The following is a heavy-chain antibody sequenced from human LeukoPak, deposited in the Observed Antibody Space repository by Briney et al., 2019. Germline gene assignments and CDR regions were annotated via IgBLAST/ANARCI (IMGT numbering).Heavy chain of an antibody. J-gene: IGHJ1*01. V-gene: IGHV4-34*01. Sequence: SSETLSLTCGVYGGSFSGYYWSWIRQPPGKGLEWIGEINHSGSTNYNPSLESRATLSVDTSKNQFSLKLSSVTAADTAVYYCARHRLQYRPPSSLYFKHWGQGTLVTVSS. D-gene: IGHD3-16*02. CDR3: ARHRLQYRPPSSLYFKH. CDR1: GGSFSGYY. CDR2: INHSGST.